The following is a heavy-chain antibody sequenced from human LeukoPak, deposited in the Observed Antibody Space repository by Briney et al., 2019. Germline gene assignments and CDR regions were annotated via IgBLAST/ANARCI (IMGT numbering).Heavy chain of an antibody. CDR1: GGTVSSSYA. J-gene: IGHJ4*02. CDR3: AREWEY. Sequence: SVKVSCKASGGTVSSSYAISWVRQASGQGLEWMGRIVPMFGTVNYAQKFQGRLTITADTSTSIAYMELSSLRSEDSAVFYCAREWEYWGQGTLVTVSS. CDR2: IVPMFGTV. V-gene: IGHV1-69*06. D-gene: IGHD1-26*01.